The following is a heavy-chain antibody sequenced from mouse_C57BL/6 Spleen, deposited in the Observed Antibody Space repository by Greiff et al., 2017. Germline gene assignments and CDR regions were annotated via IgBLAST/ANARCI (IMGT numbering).Heavy chain of an antibody. Sequence: EVHLVESGPELVKPGASVKMSCKASGYTFTDYNMHWVKQSHGKSLEWIGYINPNNGGTSYNQKFKGKATLTVNKSSSTAYMELRSLTSEDSAVYYCANYYGSSYGFAYWGQGTLVTVSA. CDR1: GYTFTDYN. D-gene: IGHD1-1*01. J-gene: IGHJ3*01. CDR2: INPNNGGT. V-gene: IGHV1-22*01. CDR3: ANYYGSSYGFAY.